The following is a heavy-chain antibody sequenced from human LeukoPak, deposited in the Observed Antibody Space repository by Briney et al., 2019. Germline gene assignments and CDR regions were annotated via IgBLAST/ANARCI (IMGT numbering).Heavy chain of an antibody. CDR2: IYTSGST. D-gene: IGHD4-17*01. J-gene: IGHJ5*02. V-gene: IGHV4-4*07. Sequence: PSKTLSLTCTVSGGSISSYYWSWIRRPAGKGLEWIGRIYTSGSTNYNPSLKSRVTMSVDTSKNQFSLKLSSVTAADTAVYYCARGAATTWDLGYNWFDPWGQGTLVTVSS. CDR1: GGSISSYY. CDR3: ARGAATTWDLGYNWFDP.